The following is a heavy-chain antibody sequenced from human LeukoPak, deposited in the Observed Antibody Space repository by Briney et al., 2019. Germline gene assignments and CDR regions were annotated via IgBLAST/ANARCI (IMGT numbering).Heavy chain of an antibody. CDR2: INPNSGGT. D-gene: IGHD3-10*01. J-gene: IGHJ5*02. CDR3: AKSATYYYGSGSLRCCWFDP. Sequence: GASVKVSCKSSGYTFTGYYMHWVRQAPGQGLEWMGWINPNSGGTNYAQKFQGRVTMTRDTSISTAYMELRSLRSDDTAVYYCAKSATYYYGSGSLRCCWFDPWGQGTLVTVSS. V-gene: IGHV1-2*02. CDR1: GYTFTGYY.